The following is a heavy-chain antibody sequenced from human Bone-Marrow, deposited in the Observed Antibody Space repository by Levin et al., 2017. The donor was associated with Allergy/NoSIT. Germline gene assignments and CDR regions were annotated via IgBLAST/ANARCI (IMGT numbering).Heavy chain of an antibody. CDR2: IYGDGTQ. V-gene: IGHV2-5*02. Sequence: SGPTLVKPTQTLTLTCTFSGFSLSTSGVGLGWIRQPPGKALEWLAVIYGDGTQRYSPSLKSRLTITKDTSKNQVVLTMTNMEPVDTATYFCARDVTEIVVLPGGDPDQYYFHYYGMDVWGQGTTVTVSS. D-gene: IGHD2-21*01. J-gene: IGHJ6*02. CDR1: GFSLSTSGVG. CDR3: ARDVTEIVVLPGGDPDQYYFHYYGMDV.